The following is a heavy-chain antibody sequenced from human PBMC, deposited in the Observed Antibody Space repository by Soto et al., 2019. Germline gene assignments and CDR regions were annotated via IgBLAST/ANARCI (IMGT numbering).Heavy chain of an antibody. V-gene: IGHV3-23*01. CDR1: GFAFSSYS. D-gene: IGHD6-13*01. CDR3: AKTLEQQLVRQAFDI. CDR2: ISASGAST. J-gene: IGHJ3*02. Sequence: PGGSLRLSCAASGFAFSSYSMSWVRQAPGKGLEWVSVISASGASTCYADSVKGRFTISRDNSKSTLCLQMNSLRAEDTAVYYCAKTLEQQLVRQAFDIWGQGTMVTVSS.